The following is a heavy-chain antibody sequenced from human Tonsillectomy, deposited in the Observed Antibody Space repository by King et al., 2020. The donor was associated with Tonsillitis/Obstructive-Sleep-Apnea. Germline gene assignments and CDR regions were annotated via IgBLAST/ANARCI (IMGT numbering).Heavy chain of an antibody. CDR2: IKSKTDGGTT. D-gene: IGHD1-26*01. CDR3: TTDGKIVGAKGFGY. CDR1: GFTFSKAW. V-gene: IGHV3-15*07. Sequence: VQLVESGGGLVKPGGSLRLSCAASGFTFSKAWMNWVRQAPGKGLEWVGRIKSKTDGGTTNYAAPVKGRFKISRDDTKKTLYLQMNRLKTEDTAVYYCTTDGKIVGAKGFGYWGQGTLVTVSS. J-gene: IGHJ4*02.